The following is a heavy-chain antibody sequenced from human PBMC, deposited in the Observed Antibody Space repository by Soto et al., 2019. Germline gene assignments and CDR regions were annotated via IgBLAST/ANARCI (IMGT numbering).Heavy chain of an antibody. V-gene: IGHV2-5*01. CDR2: IYWNYDK. CDR3: AHRGYGDYPRDNWFDP. CDR1: GFSLSTGGRG. J-gene: IGHJ5*02. D-gene: IGHD4-17*01. Sequence: QITLKESGPTLVKPTQALTLTCSFSGFSLSTGGRGVGWIRQPPGKALEWVALIYWNYDKRFSPSLRSRLTITKDTSKNQVVLTMTTVDPVDTATYYCAHRGYGDYPRDNWFDPWGQGTLVTVSS.